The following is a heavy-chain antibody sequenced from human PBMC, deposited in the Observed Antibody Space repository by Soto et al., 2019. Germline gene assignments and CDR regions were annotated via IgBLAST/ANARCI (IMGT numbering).Heavy chain of an antibody. V-gene: IGHV3-23*01. CDR1: GFTFSSYA. CDR2: ISGSGGST. J-gene: IGHJ4*02. D-gene: IGHD2-2*02. Sequence: GGSLRLSCAASGFTFSSYAMSWVRQAPGKGLEWVSAISGSGGSTYYADSVKGRFTISRDNSKNTLYLQMNSLRAEDTAVYYCANLPREPAAINQYFDYWGQGTLVTVSS. CDR3: ANLPREPAAINQYFDY.